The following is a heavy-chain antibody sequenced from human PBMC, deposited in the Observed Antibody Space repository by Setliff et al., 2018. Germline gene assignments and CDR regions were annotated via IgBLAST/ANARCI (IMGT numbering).Heavy chain of an antibody. V-gene: IGHV1-24*01. CDR2: FDPEDGET. CDR3: ARGSSSGYYFDY. J-gene: IGHJ4*02. Sequence: GASVKVSCKVSGYTLTELSMHWVRQAPGKGLEWMGGFDPEDGETIYAQKFQGRVTMTEDTSTDTAYMELSSLRSDDTAVYYCARGSSSGYYFDYWGQGTLVTVSS. CDR1: GYTLTELS. D-gene: IGHD6-6*01.